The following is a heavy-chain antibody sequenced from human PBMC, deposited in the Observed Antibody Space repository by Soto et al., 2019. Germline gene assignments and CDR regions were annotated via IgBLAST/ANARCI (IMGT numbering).Heavy chain of an antibody. Sequence: SETLSLTCAVYGGSFSGYYWSWIRQTPRKGLEWIGEINHSGSTNYNPSLKSRVTISVDTSKNQFSLKLSSVTAADTAVYYCARGRRYDFWSGYYTGYQAVGMDVWGQGTTVTVSS. D-gene: IGHD3-3*01. CDR1: GGSFSGYY. V-gene: IGHV4-34*01. CDR2: INHSGST. J-gene: IGHJ6*02. CDR3: ARGRRYDFWSGYYTGYQAVGMDV.